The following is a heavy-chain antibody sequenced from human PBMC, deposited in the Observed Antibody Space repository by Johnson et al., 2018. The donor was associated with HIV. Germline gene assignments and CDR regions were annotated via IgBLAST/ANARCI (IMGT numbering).Heavy chain of an antibody. J-gene: IGHJ3*02. Sequence: VQLVESGGGLVKPGWSLRLSCAASGFTFSNAWMTWVRQAPGKGLEWVGRIKSKIDGGTTDYAAPVKGRFSISRDDAKNTLYLQMNSLETEDPAVYYCTAPIVGAIDAFDIWGQGTMVIVSS. CDR1: GFTFSNAW. V-gene: IGHV3-15*01. CDR3: TAPIVGAIDAFDI. CDR2: IKSKIDGGTT. D-gene: IGHD1-26*01.